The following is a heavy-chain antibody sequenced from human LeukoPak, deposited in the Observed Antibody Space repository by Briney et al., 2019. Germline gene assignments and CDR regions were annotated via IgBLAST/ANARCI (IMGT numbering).Heavy chain of an antibody. CDR3: AKDGYSSSWRKDNWFDP. J-gene: IGHJ5*02. D-gene: IGHD6-13*01. CDR2: ISWNSGSI. CDR1: GFTFDDYA. Sequence: GGSLRLSCAASGFTFDDYAMHWVRQAPGKGLEWVSGISWNSGSIGYADSVKGRFTISRDNAKNSLYLQMNSLRAEDTALYYCAKDGYSSSWRKDNWFDPWGQGTLVTVSS. V-gene: IGHV3-9*01.